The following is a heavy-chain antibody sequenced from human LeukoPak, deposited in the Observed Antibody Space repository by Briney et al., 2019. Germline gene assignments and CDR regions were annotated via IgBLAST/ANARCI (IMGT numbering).Heavy chain of an antibody. CDR3: AASAGGFYA. D-gene: IGHD4-23*01. Sequence: SQTLSLTCAISGDSVSSNTPAWNWIRQSPSRGLGWLGRTYYRSKWYNAYAVSVRSRIAINPDTSKNQFSLQLNSVTPEDTAIYYCAASAGGFYAWGQGTLVTVSS. V-gene: IGHV6-1*01. J-gene: IGHJ5*02. CDR2: TYYRSKWYN. CDR1: GDSVSSNTPA.